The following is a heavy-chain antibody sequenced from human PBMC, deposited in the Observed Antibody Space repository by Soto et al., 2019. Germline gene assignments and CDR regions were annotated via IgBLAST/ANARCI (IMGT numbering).Heavy chain of an antibody. V-gene: IGHV5-51*01. D-gene: IGHD3-16*01. CDR3: ARLPPSITTSRYYYGMDV. CDR2: IYPGDSDT. J-gene: IGHJ6*02. CDR1: GYSFTSYW. Sequence: PGESLKISCKGSGYSFTSYWIGWVRQMPGKGLEWMGIIYPGDSDTRYSPSFQGQVTISADKSISTAYLQWSSLKASDTAMYYCARLPPSITTSRYYYGMDVWGQGTTVTVSS.